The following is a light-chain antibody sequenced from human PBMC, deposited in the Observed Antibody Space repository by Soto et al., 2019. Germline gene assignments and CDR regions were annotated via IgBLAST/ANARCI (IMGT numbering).Light chain of an antibody. CDR3: QKYNSAPWT. CDR1: QGISNY. V-gene: IGKV1-27*01. Sequence: DIQMTQSPSSLSASIGDRITITCRASQGISNYLAWYQQKPGKIPKLLIYAASTLQSGVTSRFSASGSRKGFPLTISGLQPEDVATYYCQKYNSAPWTFGQGTTVEIK. CDR2: AAS. J-gene: IGKJ1*01.